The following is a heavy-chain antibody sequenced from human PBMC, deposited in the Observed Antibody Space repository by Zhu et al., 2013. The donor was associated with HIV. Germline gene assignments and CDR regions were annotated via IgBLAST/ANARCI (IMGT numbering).Heavy chain of an antibody. Sequence: QVQLQESGPELVKPSQTLSLTCTVSGGSISSGGYYWSWIRQHPGKGLEWIGYVYYSGSTYYNPSLKSRVTISVDTSKNQFSLKLSSVTAADTAVYYCARVSSRGRWFDPWGQGTLVTVSS. CDR2: VYYSGST. V-gene: IGHV4-31*03. J-gene: IGHJ5*02. D-gene: IGHD3-10*01. CDR1: GGSISSGGYY. CDR3: ARVSSRGRWFDP.